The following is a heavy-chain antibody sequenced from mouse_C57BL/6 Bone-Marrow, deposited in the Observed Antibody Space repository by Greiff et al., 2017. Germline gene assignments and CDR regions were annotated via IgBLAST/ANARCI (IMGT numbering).Heavy chain of an antibody. Sequence: VQLQQSGPVLVKPGASVKMSCKASGYTFTDYYMNWVKQSHGKSLEWLGDINPYNGGTSYNQKFKGKATLTVDKSSSTAYMKLSVLTSEDSAVYDCAYGFYAMDYWGQGTSVTVSS. CDR3: AYGFYAMDY. CDR2: INPYNGGT. CDR1: GYTFTDYY. J-gene: IGHJ4*01. D-gene: IGHD2-2*01. V-gene: IGHV1-19*01.